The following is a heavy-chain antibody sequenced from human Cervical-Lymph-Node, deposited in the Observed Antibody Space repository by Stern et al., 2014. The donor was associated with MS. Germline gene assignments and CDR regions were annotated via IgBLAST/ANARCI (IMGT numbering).Heavy chain of an antibody. Sequence: VQLVESGAEVKKPGASVKVSCKASGYTFTGYYMHWGRQAPGKGLELMVWINPNSGGTNYAQKFQGRVTMTRDTSISTAYMELSRLRSDDTAVYYCAREHSGYDFDYWGQGTLVTVSS. D-gene: IGHD5-12*01. CDR3: AREHSGYDFDY. J-gene: IGHJ4*02. V-gene: IGHV1-2*02. CDR1: GYTFTGYY. CDR2: INPNSGGT.